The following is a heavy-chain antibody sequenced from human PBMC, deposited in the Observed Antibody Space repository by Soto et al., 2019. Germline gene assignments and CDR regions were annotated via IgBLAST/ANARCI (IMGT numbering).Heavy chain of an antibody. CDR2: IIPIFGTA. D-gene: IGHD3-22*01. Sequence: GASVKVSCKASGGTFSSYAISWVRQAPGQGLERMGGIIPIFGTANYAQKFQGRVTITADESTSTAYMELSSLRSEDTAVYYCARDYDSSGYYPNWFDPWGQGTLVTV. J-gene: IGHJ5*02. V-gene: IGHV1-69*13. CDR1: GGTFSSYA. CDR3: ARDYDSSGYYPNWFDP.